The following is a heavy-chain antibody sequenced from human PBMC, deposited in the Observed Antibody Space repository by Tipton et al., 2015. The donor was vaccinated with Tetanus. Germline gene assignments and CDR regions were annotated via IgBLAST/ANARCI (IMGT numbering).Heavy chain of an antibody. CDR2: IYAPGIT. CDR1: GGSFSGYY. Sequence: GLVKPSETLSLTCAVYGGSFSGYYWSWIRQPPGKGLEWIGRIYAPGITNYNPSLKSRVSMSVDTSKNQFSLRLSSVTAADTAVYYCARVRRGATTDLDYWGQGTLVTVSS. J-gene: IGHJ4*02. V-gene: IGHV4-59*10. CDR3: ARVRRGATTDLDY. D-gene: IGHD5-12*01.